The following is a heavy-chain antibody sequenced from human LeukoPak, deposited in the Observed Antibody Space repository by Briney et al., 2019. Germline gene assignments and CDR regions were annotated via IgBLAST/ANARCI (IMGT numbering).Heavy chain of an antibody. CDR3: AGLRSSSGCFDY. V-gene: IGHV6-1*01. CDR1: GDSVSSNSAT. Sequence: SQTLSLTCAISGDSVSSNSATWNWIRQSPSRGLEWLGRTYYRSKWFNDYAVSVKSRVTINPDTSKNQFSLQLNSVTPEDTAVYYCAGLRSSSGCFDYWGQGTLVTVSS. J-gene: IGHJ4*02. D-gene: IGHD6-19*01. CDR2: TYYRSKWFN.